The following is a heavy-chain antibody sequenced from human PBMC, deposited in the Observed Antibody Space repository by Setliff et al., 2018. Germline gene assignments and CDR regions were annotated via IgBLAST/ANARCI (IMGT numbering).Heavy chain of an antibody. CDR3: ARDEGSSYFYGMDV. J-gene: IGHJ6*02. V-gene: IGHV4-31*03. D-gene: IGHD6-13*01. CDR1: GGSISSGDHY. Sequence: PSETLSLTCTVSGGSISSGDHYWSWIRQHPGKGLEWIGYIYHSGNTYYNPSLKSRITISVDTSKNQFSLKLSSVTAADTAVYYCARDEGSSYFYGMDVWGQGTTVTVSS. CDR2: IYHSGNT.